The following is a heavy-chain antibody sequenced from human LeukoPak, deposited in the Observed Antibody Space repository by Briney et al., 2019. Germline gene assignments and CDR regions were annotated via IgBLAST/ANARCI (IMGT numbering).Heavy chain of an antibody. J-gene: IGHJ4*02. CDR3: ARAADSSGWYSTGYFDY. D-gene: IGHD6-19*01. CDR2: ISAYNGNT. V-gene: IGHV1-18*01. CDR1: GYTFTSYG. Sequence: GASVKVSCKASGYTFTSYGISWVRQAPGQGLEWMGWISAYNGNTNYAQKLQGRVTMTTDTSTSTAYMELRSLRSDDTAVYYCARAADSSGWYSTGYFDYWGQGTLVTVSS.